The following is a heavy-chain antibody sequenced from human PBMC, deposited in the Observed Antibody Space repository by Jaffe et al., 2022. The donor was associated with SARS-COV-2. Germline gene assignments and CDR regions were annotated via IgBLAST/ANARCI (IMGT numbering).Heavy chain of an antibody. CDR3: TTDYNYDSSGYWGD. V-gene: IGHV3-15*01. Sequence: EVQLVESGGGLVKPGGSLRLSCAASGFTFSNAWMSWVRQAPGKGLEWVGRIKSKTDGGTTDYAAPVKGRFTISRDDSKNTLYLQMNSLKTEDTAVYYCTTDYNYDSSGYWGDWGQGTLVTVSS. CDR1: GFTFSNAW. CDR2: IKSKTDGGTT. J-gene: IGHJ4*02. D-gene: IGHD3-22*01.